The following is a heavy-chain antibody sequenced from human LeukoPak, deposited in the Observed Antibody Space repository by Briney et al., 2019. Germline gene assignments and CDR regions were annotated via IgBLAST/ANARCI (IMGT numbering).Heavy chain of an antibody. CDR2: IKQDGSET. V-gene: IGHV3-7*01. CDR3: AREYSSSSYY. D-gene: IGHD6-6*01. Sequence: RAGGSLRLSCSASGFRFSDFTMTWVRQAPGKGLEWVANIKQDGSETYYVDSVKGRFTISRDNAKNSVYLQMNSLRAEDTAVYYCAREYSSSSYYWGQGTLVTVSS. J-gene: IGHJ4*02. CDR1: GFRFSDFT.